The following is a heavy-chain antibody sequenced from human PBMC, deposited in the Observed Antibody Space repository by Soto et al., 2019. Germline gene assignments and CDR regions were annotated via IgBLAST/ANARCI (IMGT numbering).Heavy chain of an antibody. CDR3: ARDSSWAFDI. CDR1: GFTFTIYS. CDR2: INTGSSAI. Sequence: GGSLRLSCAASGFTFTIYSMNWVRQAPGKGLEWVSYINTGSSAIYSADSVKGRFTISRDNAKNSLYLQMNSLRDDDTAVYYCARDSSWAFDIWGQGTLVTVSS. V-gene: IGHV3-48*02. J-gene: IGHJ3*02. D-gene: IGHD2-2*01.